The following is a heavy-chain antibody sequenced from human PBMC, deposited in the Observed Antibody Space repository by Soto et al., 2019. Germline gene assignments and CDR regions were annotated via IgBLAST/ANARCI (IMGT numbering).Heavy chain of an antibody. CDR3: ASSGYCSGGCYRRQDAFDI. V-gene: IGHV3-23*01. Sequence: GGSLRLSCAASGFTFSSYAMSWVRQAPGKGLEWVSAISGSGGSTYYADSVKGRFTISRDNSKNTLYLQMNSLRAEDTAVYYCASSGYCSGGCYRRQDAFDIWGQGTMVTVSS. CDR2: ISGSGGST. CDR1: GFTFSSYA. J-gene: IGHJ3*02. D-gene: IGHD2-15*01.